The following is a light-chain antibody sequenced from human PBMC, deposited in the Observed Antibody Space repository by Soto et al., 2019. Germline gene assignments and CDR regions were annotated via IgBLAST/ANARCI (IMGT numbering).Light chain of an antibody. J-gene: IGLJ3*02. V-gene: IGLV2-14*01. CDR3: SSYTSSNTWV. Sequence: QSALTQPASVSGSPGQSITISCTGTSSDIGGHNYVSWYQHHPGKAPKVIIYEVSDRPSGISDRFSGSTSGNTASLTISGLQAEDEADYYCSSYTSSNTWVFGGGTKLTV. CDR1: SSDIGGHNY. CDR2: EVS.